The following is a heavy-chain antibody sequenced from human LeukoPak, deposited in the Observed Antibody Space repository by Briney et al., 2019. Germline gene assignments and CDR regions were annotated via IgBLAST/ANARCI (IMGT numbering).Heavy chain of an antibody. J-gene: IGHJ4*02. V-gene: IGHV4-38-2*02. D-gene: IGHD4-23*01. CDR1: GYSISTGYY. CDR3: ARDGYGGNPAD. CDR2: IYHSGST. Sequence: PSETLSLTCTVSGYSISTGYYWDWIRQPPGEGLEWIGSIYHSGSTYYNPSLKGRVTISRDTSKNQFSLKLSSVTAADTAVYYCARDGYGGNPADWGQGTLVTVSS.